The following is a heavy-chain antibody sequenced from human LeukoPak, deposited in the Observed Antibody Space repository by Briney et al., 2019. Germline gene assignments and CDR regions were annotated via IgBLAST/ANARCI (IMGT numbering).Heavy chain of an antibody. CDR1: GGSFSGYY. Sequence: SETLSLTCAVYGGSFSGYYWSWIRQPPGKGLEWIGEINHSGSTNYNPSLKSRVTISVDTSKNQFSLKLSSVTAADTAVYYCATAYYDFWSLGFWFDPWGQGTLVTVSS. CDR3: ATAYYDFWSLGFWFDP. V-gene: IGHV4-34*01. J-gene: IGHJ5*02. CDR2: INHSGST. D-gene: IGHD3-3*01.